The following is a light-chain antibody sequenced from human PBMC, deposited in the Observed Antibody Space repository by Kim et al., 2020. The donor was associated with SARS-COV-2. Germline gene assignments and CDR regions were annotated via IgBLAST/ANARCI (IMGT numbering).Light chain of an antibody. CDR1: KLGDKY. J-gene: IGLJ2*01. CDR2: QDS. Sequence: SYELTQPPSVSVSPGQTASITCSGDKLGDKYACWYHQKPGQSPVLVIYQDSKRPSGIPERFSGSNTGNTATLTISGTQAMDEADYYCQAWDRRTAIFGGGTQLTV. CDR3: QAWDRRTAI. V-gene: IGLV3-1*01.